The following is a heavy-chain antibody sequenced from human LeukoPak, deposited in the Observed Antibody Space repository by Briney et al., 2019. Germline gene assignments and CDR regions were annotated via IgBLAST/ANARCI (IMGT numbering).Heavy chain of an antibody. CDR1: GFTFSSYA. V-gene: IGHV3-30*04. J-gene: IGHJ2*01. CDR3: ARDGCSSTSCYFWYFDL. CDR2: ISYDGSNK. D-gene: IGHD2-2*01. Sequence: GRSLRLSCAASGFTFSSYAMHWVRQAPGKGLEWVAVISYDGSNKYYADSVKGRFTISRDNSKNTLYLQMNSLRAEGTAVYYCARDGCSSTSCYFWYFDLWGRGTLVTVSS.